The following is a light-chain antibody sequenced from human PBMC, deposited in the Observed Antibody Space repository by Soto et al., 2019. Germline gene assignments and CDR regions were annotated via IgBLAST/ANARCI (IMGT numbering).Light chain of an antibody. CDR2: GAS. CDR3: QQYGSTPRVT. Sequence: EIVLTQSPGTLSLSPGERATLSCRASQSVSISHLAWYQQKPGQAPSLLIYGASIRATGIPDRFSGSGSGTDFTLTISTLEPEDFAVYYCQQYGSTPRVTFGQGTKLEIK. J-gene: IGKJ2*01. V-gene: IGKV3-20*01. CDR1: QSVSISH.